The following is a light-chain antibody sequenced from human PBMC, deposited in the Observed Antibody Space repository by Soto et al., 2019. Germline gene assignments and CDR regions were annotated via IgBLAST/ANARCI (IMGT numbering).Light chain of an antibody. Sequence: QSALTQPASVSGAPGQSITISCSGSSSDIGGYNYVSWYQHHPGKVPKVMIYEVSNRPSGVSDRFTGSKSGNTASLTISGLQAEDEADYFCQSYDSDLSVVLFGGGTKLTVL. J-gene: IGLJ2*01. CDR3: QSYDSDLSVVL. V-gene: IGLV2-14*01. CDR1: SSDIGGYNY. CDR2: EVS.